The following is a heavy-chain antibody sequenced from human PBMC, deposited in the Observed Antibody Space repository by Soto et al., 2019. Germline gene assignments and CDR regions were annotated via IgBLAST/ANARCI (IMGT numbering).Heavy chain of an antibody. V-gene: IGHV3-15*07. J-gene: IGHJ4*02. CDR1: GFTFSNAW. Sequence: PGGSLRLSCAASGFTFSNAWMNWVRQAPGKGLEWVGRIKSKTDGGTTDYAAPVKGRFTISRDDSKNTLYLQMNSLKTEDTAVYYCTTEVGYCGGDCYQLFDYWGQGTLVTVSS. D-gene: IGHD2-21*02. CDR3: TTEVGYCGGDCYQLFDY. CDR2: IKSKTDGGTT.